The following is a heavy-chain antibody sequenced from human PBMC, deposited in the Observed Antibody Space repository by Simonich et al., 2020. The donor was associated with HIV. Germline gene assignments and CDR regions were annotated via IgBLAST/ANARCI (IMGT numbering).Heavy chain of an antibody. D-gene: IGHD6-13*01. J-gene: IGHJ3*02. CDR3: ARDRGVAAPGILAFDI. CDR1: GYTFTSYG. Sequence: QVQLVQSGAEVKKPGASVKVSCKASGYTFTSYGFSWVRQAPGPGLEWMGGINAYHSNTKYAQQVQGRVTMTTDTSTSTAYMERRSLISDDTAVYYCARDRGVAAPGILAFDIWGQGTMVTVSS. V-gene: IGHV1-18*01. CDR2: INAYHSNT.